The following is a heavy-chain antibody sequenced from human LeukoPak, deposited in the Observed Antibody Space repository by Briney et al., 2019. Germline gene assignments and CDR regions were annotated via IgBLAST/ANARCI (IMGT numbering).Heavy chain of an antibody. Sequence: ASVKVSCKASGYTFTSYDINWVRQATGQGLEWMGWMNPNSGNTGYAQKFQGRVTITRNTSISTAYMELSSLRSEDTAVYYCARGTGLPWFGELNWYFDLWGRGTLVTVSS. CDR1: GYTFTSYD. D-gene: IGHD3-10*01. CDR3: ARGTGLPWFGELNWYFDL. V-gene: IGHV1-8*03. J-gene: IGHJ2*01. CDR2: MNPNSGNT.